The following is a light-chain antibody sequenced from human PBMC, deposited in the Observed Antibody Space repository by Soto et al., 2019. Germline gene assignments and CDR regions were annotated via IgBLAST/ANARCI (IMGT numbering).Light chain of an antibody. J-gene: IGKJ1*01. CDR1: QSVGSN. V-gene: IGKV3-15*01. CDR3: QQYNNWPPWT. CDR2: GAS. Sequence: EIVMTQSPATLSVSPGERATLSCRAIQSVGSNLPWNQQKPGRAPRLLIYGASTRATGIPARFSGSGSGTEFTLTISSLQSEDFAVYYCQQYNNWPPWTFGQGTKVEIK.